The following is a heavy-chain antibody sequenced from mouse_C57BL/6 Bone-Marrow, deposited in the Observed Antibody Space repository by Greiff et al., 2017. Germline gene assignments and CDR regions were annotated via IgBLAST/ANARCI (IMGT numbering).Heavy chain of an antibody. V-gene: IGHV1-69*01. J-gene: IGHJ1*03. CDR1: GYTFTSYW. D-gene: IGHD1-1*01. Sequence: QQLGAELVMPGASVKLSCKASGYTFTSYWMHWVKQRPGQGLEWIGEIDPSDSYTNYNQKFKGKSTLTVDKSSSTAYMQLSSLTSEDSAVYYCARSLYYYGSSWYFDVWGTGTTVTVSS. CDR3: ARSLYYYGSSWYFDV. CDR2: IDPSDSYT.